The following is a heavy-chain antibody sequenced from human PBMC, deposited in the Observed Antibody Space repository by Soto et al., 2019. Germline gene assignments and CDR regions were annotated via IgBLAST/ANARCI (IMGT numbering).Heavy chain of an antibody. CDR1: GFTFSMFG. Sequence: QVHLVESGGGVVQPGRSLRLSCAASGFTFSMFGMHWVRQAPGKGLEWVATVYYNGHNKYYSDSVRGRFTISRDNSKNMLYLQMNSLGAEDTAFYYCARDPPSTSGSFDIWGRGTKVTVSS. CDR2: VYYNGHNK. J-gene: IGHJ3*02. CDR3: ARDPPSTSGSFDI. V-gene: IGHV3-33*01. D-gene: IGHD3-10*01.